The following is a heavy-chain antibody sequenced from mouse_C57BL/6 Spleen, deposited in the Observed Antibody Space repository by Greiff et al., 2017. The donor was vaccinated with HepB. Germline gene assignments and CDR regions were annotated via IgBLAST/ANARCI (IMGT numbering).Heavy chain of an antibody. D-gene: IGHD1-1*01. Sequence: VQGVESGPELVKPGASVKISCKASGYAFSSSWMNWVKQRPGKGLEWIGRIYPGDGDTNYNGKFKGKATLTADKSSSTAYMQLSSLTSEDSAVYFCARDYYGSSHYWGQGTTLTVSS. CDR2: IYPGDGDT. J-gene: IGHJ2*01. CDR3: ARDYYGSSHY. V-gene: IGHV1-82*01. CDR1: GYAFSSSW.